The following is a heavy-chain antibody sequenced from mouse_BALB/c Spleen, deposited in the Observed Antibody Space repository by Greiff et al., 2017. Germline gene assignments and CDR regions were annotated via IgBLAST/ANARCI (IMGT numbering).Heavy chain of an antibody. CDR3: ASPSYYSRRYTWFAY. D-gene: IGHD1-1*01. Sequence: DVQLVESGGGLVQPGGSLKLSCAASGFEFSRYWMSWVRQAPGKGLEWIGEINPDSSTINYTPSLKDKFIISRDNAKTTLYLQMSKVTSEDAALYYCASPSYYSRRYTWFAYWGQGTLVTVSA. J-gene: IGHJ3*01. CDR2: INPDSSTI. V-gene: IGHV4-1*02. CDR1: GFEFSRYW.